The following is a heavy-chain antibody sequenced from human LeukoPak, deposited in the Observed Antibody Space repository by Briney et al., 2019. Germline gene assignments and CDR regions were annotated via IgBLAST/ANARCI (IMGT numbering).Heavy chain of an antibody. CDR3: ARQGGIAVFGVAHPGGAFDI. CDR1: GGTFSSYA. Sequence: ASVTVSCKASGGTFSSYAISWVRQAPGQGLEWMGGIIPMFGTAKYAQKVQGRVTMSTDESTSTAYMELSSLRSEDTAVYYCARQGGIAVFGVAHPGGAFDIWGQGTMVTVSS. D-gene: IGHD3-3*01. V-gene: IGHV1-69*05. J-gene: IGHJ3*02. CDR2: IIPMFGTA.